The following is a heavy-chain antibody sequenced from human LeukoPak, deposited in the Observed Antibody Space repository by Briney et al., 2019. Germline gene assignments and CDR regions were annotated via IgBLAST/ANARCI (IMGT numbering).Heavy chain of an antibody. Sequence: SETLSLTCTVSGGSISSSSYYWGWIRQPPGKGLEWIGSIYYSGSTYYNPSLKSRVTISVDTSKNQFSLKLSSVTAADPAVYYCARDGYSRPYYFDYWGQGTLVTVSS. CDR3: ARDGYSRPYYFDY. J-gene: IGHJ4*02. CDR2: IYYSGST. CDR1: GGSISSSSYY. V-gene: IGHV4-39*02. D-gene: IGHD6-13*01.